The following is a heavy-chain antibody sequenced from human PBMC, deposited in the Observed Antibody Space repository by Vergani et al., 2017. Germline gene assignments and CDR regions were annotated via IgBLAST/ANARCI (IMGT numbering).Heavy chain of an antibody. CDR2: IYHSGSH. CDR3: ARDLYDSSGV. V-gene: IGHV4-38-2*02. J-gene: IGHJ4*02. CDR1: GYSISSGYY. Sequence: QVQLQESGPGLVKPSETLSLTCAVSGYSISSGYYWGWIRQPPGMGLEWIGSIYHSGSHYYNPSLKSRVTISVDTSKNQFSLKLSSVTAADTAVYYCARDLYDSSGVWGQGTLVTVSS. D-gene: IGHD3-22*01.